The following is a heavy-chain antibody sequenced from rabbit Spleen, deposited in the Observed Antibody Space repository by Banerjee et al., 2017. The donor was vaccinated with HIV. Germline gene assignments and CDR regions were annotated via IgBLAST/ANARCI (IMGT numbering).Heavy chain of an antibody. J-gene: IGHJ3*01. CDR3: TRAIVPWLGLTRLDL. D-gene: IGHD4-1*01. Sequence: QVKETGGGLVQPGGSLTLSCKGSGFDFRRYYLSWVRQAPGKGLEWIGIIDVGEVNIDYASWVNGRFTISSDNAQSTVDLKMTGLTAADTATYFCTRAIVPWLGLTRLDLWGPGPLVTVS. CDR2: IDVGEVNI. V-gene: IGHV1S7*01. CDR1: GFDFRRYY.